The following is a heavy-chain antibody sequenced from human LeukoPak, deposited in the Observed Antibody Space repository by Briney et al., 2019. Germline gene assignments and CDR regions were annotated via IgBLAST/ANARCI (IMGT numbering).Heavy chain of an antibody. Sequence: GSLRLSCAASGFTFSDYYMSWIRPAPGKGLEWVSYISSSGSTIYYADSVKGRFTISRDNAKNSLYLQMNSLRAEDTAVYYCARRSPDDSEYYYDSSGSPPKAFDIWGQGTMVTVSS. D-gene: IGHD3-22*01. J-gene: IGHJ3*02. CDR1: GFTFSDYY. CDR3: ARRSPDDSEYYYDSSGSPPKAFDI. CDR2: ISSSGSTI. V-gene: IGHV3-11*01.